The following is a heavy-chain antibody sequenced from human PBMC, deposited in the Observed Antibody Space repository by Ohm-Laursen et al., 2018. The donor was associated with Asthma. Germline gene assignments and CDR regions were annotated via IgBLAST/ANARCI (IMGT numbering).Heavy chain of an antibody. Sequence: SLRLSCTATGFTFSSYGMHWVRQTPGKGLEWVAVIWYDGSNKYYADSVKGRFTISRDNSKNTLYLQMNSLRAEDTAVYYCARDWPDYWGQGTLVTVSS. J-gene: IGHJ4*02. CDR2: IWYDGSNK. CDR3: ARDWPDY. V-gene: IGHV3-33*01. CDR1: GFTFSSYG.